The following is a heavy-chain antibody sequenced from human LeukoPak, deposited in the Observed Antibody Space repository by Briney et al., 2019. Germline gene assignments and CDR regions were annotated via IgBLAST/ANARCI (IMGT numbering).Heavy chain of an antibody. CDR1: GFTFSSYA. CDR3: ARGALRSLRGNMDV. J-gene: IGHJ6*03. CDR2: ISSSGSTI. D-gene: IGHD4-17*01. Sequence: PGGSLRLSCAASGFTFSSYAMGWVRQAPGKGLEWVSYISSSGSTIYYADSVKGRFTISRDNAKNSLYLQMNSLRAEDTAVYYCARGALRSLRGNMDVWGKGTTVTVSS. V-gene: IGHV3-48*03.